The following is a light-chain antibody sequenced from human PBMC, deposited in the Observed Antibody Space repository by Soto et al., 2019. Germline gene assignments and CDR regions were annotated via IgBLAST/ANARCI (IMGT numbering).Light chain of an antibody. CDR3: QRYYGASWT. CDR1: QSISNW. Sequence: DIQMTQSPSTLSASIGDRVTITCRASQSISNWLAWFQQKPGKAPRVLIYKASNLENGVPSRFSGSGSVTEFTLTISSLQSDDLATYYCQRYYGASWTFGQGTKVEIK. J-gene: IGKJ1*01. V-gene: IGKV1-5*03. CDR2: KAS.